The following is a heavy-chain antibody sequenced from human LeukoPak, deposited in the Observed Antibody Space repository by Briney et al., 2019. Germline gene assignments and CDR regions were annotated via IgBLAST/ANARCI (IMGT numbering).Heavy chain of an antibody. D-gene: IGHD3-3*01. CDR2: ISSSSSTI. J-gene: IGHJ4*02. V-gene: IGHV3-48*01. CDR3: ARTYYDFWSGYYSHEGNPFDY. Sequence: GGSLRLSCAASGLTFSFYSMNWVRQAPGKGLEWVSDISSSSSTIYYADSVKGRFTISRDNAKNSLYLEMNSLRAEDTAVYYCARTYYDFWSGYYSHEGNPFDYWGQGTLVTVSS. CDR1: GLTFSFYS.